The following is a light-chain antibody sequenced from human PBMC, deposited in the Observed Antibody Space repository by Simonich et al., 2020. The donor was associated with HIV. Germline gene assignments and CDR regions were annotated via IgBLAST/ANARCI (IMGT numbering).Light chain of an antibody. Sequence: SYELTQPPSVSVSPGQTASITCSGDKLGDKYACWYQQKPGQSPVLVIYKESKRPSGIPERFSGSNSGNTATLTISGTQAMDEADYYCQAWDSSTAEVFGGGTKLTVL. CDR1: KLGDKY. CDR2: KES. V-gene: IGLV3-1*01. J-gene: IGLJ2*01. CDR3: QAWDSSTAEV.